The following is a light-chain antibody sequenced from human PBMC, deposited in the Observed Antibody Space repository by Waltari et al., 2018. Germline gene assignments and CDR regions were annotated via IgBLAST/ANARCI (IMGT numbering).Light chain of an antibody. J-gene: IGKJ1*01. CDR1: QSVSGN. Sequence: EIVLTQSPGTLSLSPGERATLSCRASQSVSGNLAWYQQKPGQAPRLLIYDTSNRATGIPAGFSGSGSGTDFTLTISSLEPEDFAVYYCQQRSSWQWTFGQGTKVEIK. V-gene: IGKV3-11*01. CDR3: QQRSSWQWT. CDR2: DTS.